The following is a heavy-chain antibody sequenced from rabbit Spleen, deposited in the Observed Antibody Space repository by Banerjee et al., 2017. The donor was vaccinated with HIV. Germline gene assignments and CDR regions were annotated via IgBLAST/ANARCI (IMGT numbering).Heavy chain of an antibody. J-gene: IGHJ4*01. D-gene: IGHD4-1*01. V-gene: IGHV1S40*01. CDR3: ARDLAGVIGWNFGL. Sequence: VESGGDLVKPGAPLTLTCTASGVSFSFSNYMCWVRQAPGKGLEWIGCIDVGSSGFTYFANWAKGRFTISKTSSTTVTLQMTSLTAADTATYFCARDLAGVIGWNFGLWGPGTLVTVS. CDR2: IDVGSSGFT. CDR1: GVSFSFSNY.